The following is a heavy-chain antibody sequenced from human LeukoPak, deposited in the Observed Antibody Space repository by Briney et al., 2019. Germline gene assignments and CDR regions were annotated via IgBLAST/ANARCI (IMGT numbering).Heavy chain of an antibody. D-gene: IGHD6-19*01. CDR2: IYSSGST. CDR3: ARDRGGWYGRWFDP. V-gene: IGHV4-4*07. Sequence: PSETLSLTCTVSGDSINAKYWSWIRQSAGRGLEWIGRIYSSGSTNYNPSFKSRVIMSVDTSKNQFSLRLNSVSAAGTAAYYCARDRGGWYGRWFDPWGQGILVSVSS. CDR1: GDSINAKY. J-gene: IGHJ5*02.